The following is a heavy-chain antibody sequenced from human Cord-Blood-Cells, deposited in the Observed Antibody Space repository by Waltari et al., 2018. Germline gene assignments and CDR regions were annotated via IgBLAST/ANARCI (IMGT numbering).Heavy chain of an antibody. CDR2: IYYSGST. V-gene: IGHV4-59*08. D-gene: IGHD6-19*01. J-gene: IGHJ6*03. CDR3: ARQGVAGYYYYYMDV. CDR1: GGSISSYY. Sequence: QVQLQESGSGLVKPSETLSLTCTVSGGSISSYYWSWIRQPPGKGLEWIGYIYYSGSTNYTPSLKSRVTISVDTSKNQFSLKLSSVTAADTAVYYCARQGVAGYYYYYMDVWGKGTTVTVSS.